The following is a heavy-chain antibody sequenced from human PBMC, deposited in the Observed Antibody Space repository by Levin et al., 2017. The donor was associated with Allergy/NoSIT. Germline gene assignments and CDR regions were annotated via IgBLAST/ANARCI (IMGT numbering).Heavy chain of an antibody. Sequence: GGSLRLSCAASGFTFSSSWMHWVRQAPGKGLVWVSRINSDGSYTNYADSVKGRFTISRDNAKNTLYLQMNSLRAEDTAVFYCASTLSSSWFRGDNWGQGTLVTVSS. V-gene: IGHV3-74*01. CDR1: GFTFSSSW. J-gene: IGHJ4*02. D-gene: IGHD6-13*01. CDR3: ASTLSSSWFRGDN. CDR2: INSDGSYT.